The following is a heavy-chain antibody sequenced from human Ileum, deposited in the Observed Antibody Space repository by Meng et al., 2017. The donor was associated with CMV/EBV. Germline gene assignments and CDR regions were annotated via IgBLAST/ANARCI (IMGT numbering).Heavy chain of an antibody. J-gene: IGHJ4*02. V-gene: IGHV4-30-4*08. CDR1: VGSITSGNYY. CDR3: VRQVVAASFDY. D-gene: IGHD2-15*01. Sequence: VARQRSAPGCVNPSQTLALTCTVSVGSITSGNYYWSWVREPPGRGLEWIGYIYYSGSPYYKPSLKSRVTISLDTSKNQFSLALRSVTATDSAVYYCVRQVVAASFDYWGQGALVTVSS. CDR2: IYYSGSP.